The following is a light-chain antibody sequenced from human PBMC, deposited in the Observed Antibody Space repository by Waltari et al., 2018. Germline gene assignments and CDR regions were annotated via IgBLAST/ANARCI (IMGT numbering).Light chain of an antibody. CDR1: QSVSRN. CDR3: QQYNNWPQT. CDR2: GPS. Sequence: EIVMTQSPATLSVSPRERATLSCRASQSVSRNLAWYQQKPGQAPRLLIYGPSTRATGIPARFSGSGSGTEFTLTISSLQSEDFAVYYCQQYNNWPQTFGQGTKVEIK. J-gene: IGKJ1*01. V-gene: IGKV3-15*01.